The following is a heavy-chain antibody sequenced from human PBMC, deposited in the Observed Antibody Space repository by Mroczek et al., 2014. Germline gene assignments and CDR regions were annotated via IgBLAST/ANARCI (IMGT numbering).Heavy chain of an antibody. Sequence: QLLETGAEVKKPGSSVKVSARLLEAPSAAMLSAGCDRPLDKGLSGWEGSSLSLVQQTTHRSSQGRVTITADESTSTAYMELSSLRSEDTAVYYCARVAASGTPGPFDPWGQGTLVTVSS. CDR2: SSLSLVQ. D-gene: IGHD1-26*01. CDR3: ARVAASGTPGPFDP. V-gene: IGHV1-69*01. J-gene: IGHJ5*02. CDR1: EAPSAAML.